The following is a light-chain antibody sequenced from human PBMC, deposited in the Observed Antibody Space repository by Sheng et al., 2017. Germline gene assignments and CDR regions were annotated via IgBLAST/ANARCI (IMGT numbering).Light chain of an antibody. Sequence: EIVLTQSPGTLSLSPGERATLSCRASQSLSGIYLAWYQQKPGQAPRLLMSGASNRAAGIPDRFSGSGSGPDFTLTISSLEPEDFAVYYCQQRSNWPLAFTFGPGTKVDIK. CDR3: QQRSNWPLAFT. CDR1: QSLSGIY. V-gene: IGKV3D-20*02. J-gene: IGKJ3*01. CDR2: GAS.